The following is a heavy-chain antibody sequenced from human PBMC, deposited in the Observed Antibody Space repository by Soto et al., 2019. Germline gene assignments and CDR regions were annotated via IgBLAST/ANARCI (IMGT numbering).Heavy chain of an antibody. CDR3: ARENWKLYYYDSSGYYPGDI. Sequence: SVKVSCKASGGTFSSYAISWVRQAPGQGLEWMGGIIPIFGTANYAQKFQGRVTITAGESTSTAYMELSSLRSEDTAVYYCARENWKLYYYDSSGYYPGDIWGQGTMVTVSS. CDR2: IIPIFGTA. CDR1: GGTFSSYA. J-gene: IGHJ3*02. D-gene: IGHD3-22*01. V-gene: IGHV1-69*13.